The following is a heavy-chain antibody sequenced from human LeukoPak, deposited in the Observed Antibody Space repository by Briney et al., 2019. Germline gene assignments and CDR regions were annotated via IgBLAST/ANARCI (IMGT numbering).Heavy chain of an antibody. CDR3: AREKRVVTAINDY. CDR1: GFTVISNY. Sequence: PPGGSLRLSCAASGFTVISNYMTWVRQAPGKGLEWVSVIYSGGTTYHADSVKDRFTISRDNAKNSLYLQMNSLRDEDTAVYYCAREKRVVTAINDYWGQGTLVTVSS. CDR2: IYSGGTT. J-gene: IGHJ4*02. D-gene: IGHD2-21*02. V-gene: IGHV3-66*01.